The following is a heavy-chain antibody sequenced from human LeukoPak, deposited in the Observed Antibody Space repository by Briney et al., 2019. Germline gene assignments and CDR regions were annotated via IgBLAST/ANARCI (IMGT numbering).Heavy chain of an antibody. V-gene: IGHV3-30*18. Sequence: GGSLRLSCAASGFTFSSYGMHWVRQAPGKGLEWVAVISYDGSNKYYADSVKGRFTISRDNSKNTLYLQMNSLRAEDTAVYYCAKEAYDSKGFVYWGQGTLVTVSS. D-gene: IGHD3-22*01. CDR3: AKEAYDSKGFVY. J-gene: IGHJ4*02. CDR1: GFTFSSYG. CDR2: ISYDGSNK.